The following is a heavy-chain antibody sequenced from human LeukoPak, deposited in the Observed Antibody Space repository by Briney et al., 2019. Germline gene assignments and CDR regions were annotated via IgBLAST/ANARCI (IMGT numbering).Heavy chain of an antibody. CDR3: ARWGRPNFDY. CDR2: ISDSGST. Sequence: SETLSLTCTVSGGSISSYSWSWLRQPPGKGLEWIGYISDSGSTYYNPSLKTRITISLDTSKNQFSLKLSSATAADTAVYYCARWGRPNFDYWGQGTLVTVSS. V-gene: IGHV4-59*01. CDR1: GGSISSYS. J-gene: IGHJ4*02. D-gene: IGHD7-27*01.